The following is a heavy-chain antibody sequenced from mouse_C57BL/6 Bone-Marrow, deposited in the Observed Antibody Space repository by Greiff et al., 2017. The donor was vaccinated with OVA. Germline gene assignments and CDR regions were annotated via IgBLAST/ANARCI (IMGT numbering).Heavy chain of an antibody. D-gene: IGHD2-4*01. CDR3: TIMITTSYWYFDV. V-gene: IGHV5-9-1*02. CDR1: GFTFSSYA. J-gene: IGHJ1*03. Sequence: EVKLVESGEGLVKPGGSLKLSCAASGFTFSSYAMSWVRQTPEKRLEWVAYISSGGEYIYYADTVKGRFTISRDNARNTLYLQMSSLKSEDTAMYYCTIMITTSYWYFDVWGTGTTVTVSS. CDR2: ISSGGEYI.